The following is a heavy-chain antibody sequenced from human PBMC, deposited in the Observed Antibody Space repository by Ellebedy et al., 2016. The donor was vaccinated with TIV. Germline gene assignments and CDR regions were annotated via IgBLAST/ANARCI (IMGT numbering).Heavy chain of an antibody. CDR2: ISGSSITS. J-gene: IGHJ3*02. D-gene: IGHD7-27*01. CDR3: ARDMAWGNERDVDAFDI. CDR1: GFTFNPYS. V-gene: IGHV3-48*04. Sequence: GESLKISCAASGFTFNPYSMNWVRQAPGKGLEWISYISGSSITSYYADSVKGRFTISRDNAKNSLFLQMNGLGVEDTAVYFCARDMAWGNERDVDAFDIWGHGTLVAVSS.